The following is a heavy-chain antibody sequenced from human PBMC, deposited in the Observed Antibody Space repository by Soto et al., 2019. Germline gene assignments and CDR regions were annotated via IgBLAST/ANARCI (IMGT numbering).Heavy chain of an antibody. V-gene: IGHV3-23*01. J-gene: IGHJ6*02. CDR3: AKGAFGETSYYYYGMDV. Sequence: GGSLRLSCAASGFTFSSYAMSWVRQAPGKGLEWVSAISGSGGSTYYADSVKGRFTISRDNSKNTLYLQMNSLRAEDTAVYYCAKGAFGETSYYYYGMDVWGQGTTVTVSS. CDR2: ISGSGGST. CDR1: GFTFSSYA. D-gene: IGHD3-10*01.